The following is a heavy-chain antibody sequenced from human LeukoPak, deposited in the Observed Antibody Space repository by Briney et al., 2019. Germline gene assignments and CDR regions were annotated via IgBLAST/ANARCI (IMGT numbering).Heavy chain of an antibody. CDR2: INPNSGGT. D-gene: IGHD4-17*01. CDR1: GYTFTGYY. CDR3: AWGTTVTTPDFDY. V-gene: IGHV1-2*02. J-gene: IGHJ4*02. Sequence: ASVKVSCKASGYTFTGYYMHWVRQAPGQGLEWMGWINPNSGGTNYAQKFQGRVTMTRDTSISTAYMELSRLRSDDTAVYYCAWGTTVTTPDFDYWGQGTLVTVSS.